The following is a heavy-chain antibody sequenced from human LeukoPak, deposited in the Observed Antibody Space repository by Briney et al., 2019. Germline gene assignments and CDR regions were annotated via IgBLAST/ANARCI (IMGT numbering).Heavy chain of an antibody. CDR3: ARDKAPSGWHKRWWFDP. Sequence: ASVKVSCKVSGYTLTELSMHWVRQAPGKGLEWMGGFDPEDGETIYAQKFQGRVTMTEDTSKDTAYMELSSLRSDDTAVYYCARDKAPSGWHKRWWFDPWGQGTLVTVSS. V-gene: IGHV1-24*01. CDR2: FDPEDGET. J-gene: IGHJ5*02. CDR1: GYTLTELS. D-gene: IGHD6-19*01.